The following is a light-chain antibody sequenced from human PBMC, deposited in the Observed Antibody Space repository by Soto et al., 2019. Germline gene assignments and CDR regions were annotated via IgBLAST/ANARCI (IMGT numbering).Light chain of an antibody. V-gene: IGLV1-47*01. CDR2: RDA. J-gene: IGLJ2*01. CDR1: SSNVGSHF. Sequence: QSVLTQPPSASGTPGQSLTMSCSGSSSNVGSHFVYWYQHLPGTAPKLLIYRDAQRPSGDPARFFGSKSGTSASLAISGLRSEDEADYYCAAWDDSLSGPLFGGGSKVTVL. CDR3: AAWDDSLSGPL.